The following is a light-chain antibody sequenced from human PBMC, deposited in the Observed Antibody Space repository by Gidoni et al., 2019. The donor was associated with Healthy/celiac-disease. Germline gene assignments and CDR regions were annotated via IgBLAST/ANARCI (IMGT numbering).Light chain of an antibody. CDR2: GNT. V-gene: IGLV1-40*01. J-gene: IGLJ3*02. CDR1: SSNIGTVFS. Sequence: QSVLTQPPSVSGAPGQRVTISCTGTSSNIGTVFSVHWYQQLPGGAPRLLIHGNTHRPSGVPDRFSGSKSGASASLAITGLQADDEAIYYCQSYDSRLSAWVFGGGTELTV. CDR3: QSYDSRLSAWV.